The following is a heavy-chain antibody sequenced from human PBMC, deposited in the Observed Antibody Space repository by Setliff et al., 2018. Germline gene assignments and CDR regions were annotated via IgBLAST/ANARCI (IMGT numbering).Heavy chain of an antibody. CDR2: IYYSGST. D-gene: IGHD2-2*01. J-gene: IGHJ4*02. CDR3: AREQYQLLFLTARGEFDY. V-gene: IGHV4-59*01. CDR1: GGSISTYY. Sequence: PSETLSLTCTVSGGSISTYYWSWIRQSPGKRLEWVGYIYYSGSTNYNPSLKSRVTISVDTSKNQFSLKLSSVTAADTAVYYCAREQYQLLFLTARGEFDYWGQGTLVTVSS.